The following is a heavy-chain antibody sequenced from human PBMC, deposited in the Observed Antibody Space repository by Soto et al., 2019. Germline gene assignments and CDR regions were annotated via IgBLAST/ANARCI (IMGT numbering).Heavy chain of an antibody. J-gene: IGHJ4*02. Sequence: QVQLVESGGGVVQPGRSLRLSCAASGFTFSSYAMHWVRQAPGKGLEWVAVISYDGSNKYYADSVKGRFTISRDNSKNTLYLQMTSLRAEDTAVYYCARGDSGWYSSYVDYWGQGTLVTVSS. CDR3: ARGDSGWYSSYVDY. V-gene: IGHV3-30-3*01. CDR1: GFTFSSYA. D-gene: IGHD6-19*01. CDR2: ISYDGSNK.